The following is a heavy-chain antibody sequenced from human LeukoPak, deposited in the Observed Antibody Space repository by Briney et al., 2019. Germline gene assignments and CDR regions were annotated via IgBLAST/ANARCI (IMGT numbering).Heavy chain of an antibody. CDR1: GGSFSSYA. CDR2: VIPIFGTA. D-gene: IGHD3-10*01. CDR3: ARRNWWDYGSGSYYSAFDI. V-gene: IGHV1-69*13. Sequence: ASVKVSCKASGGSFSSYAISWVRQAPGQGLEWVGGVIPIFGTANYAQKFQGRVTITADESTSTAYMELSSLRSEDTAVYYCARRNWWDYGSGSYYSAFDIWGQGTMVTVSS. J-gene: IGHJ3*02.